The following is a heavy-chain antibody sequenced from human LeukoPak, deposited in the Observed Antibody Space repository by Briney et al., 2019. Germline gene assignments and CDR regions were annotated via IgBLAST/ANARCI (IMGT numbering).Heavy chain of an antibody. CDR2: IYYSGNT. D-gene: IGHD3-3*01. CDR1: GDSISSYY. Sequence: PSETRSLTCTVSGDSISSYYWSWIRQPPGKGLEWIGCIYYSGNTNYNPSLKSRVTISIDTSKNQFSLKLSSVTAADTAVYYCARHAPYYDFWSGLYYFDYWGQGTLVTVSS. J-gene: IGHJ4*02. V-gene: IGHV4-59*01. CDR3: ARHAPYYDFWSGLYYFDY.